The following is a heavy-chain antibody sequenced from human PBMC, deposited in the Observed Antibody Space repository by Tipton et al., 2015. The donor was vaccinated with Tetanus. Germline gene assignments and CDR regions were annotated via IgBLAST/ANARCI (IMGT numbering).Heavy chain of an antibody. Sequence: SGFTFSSYGMHWVRQAPGKGLEWVSAISGSGGSTYYADSVKGRFTISRDNSKNTLYLQMNSLRAEDTAVYYCAKEQYYDFWSGYYVLDYWGQGTLVTVSS. CDR1: GFTFSSYG. J-gene: IGHJ4*02. CDR2: ISGSGGST. D-gene: IGHD3-3*01. CDR3: AKEQYYDFWSGYYVLDY. V-gene: IGHV3-23*01.